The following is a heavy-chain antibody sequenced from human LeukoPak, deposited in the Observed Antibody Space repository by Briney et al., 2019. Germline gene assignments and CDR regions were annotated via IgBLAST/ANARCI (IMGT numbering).Heavy chain of an antibody. CDR2: ISYDGSNK. D-gene: IGHD6-13*01. V-gene: IGHV3-30-3*01. CDR1: GFTFSSYD. CDR3: ARGATIAAAGDYYFDY. J-gene: IGHJ4*02. Sequence: GGSLRLSCAASGFTFSSYDMHWVRQAPGKGLEWVAVISYDGSNKYYADSVKGRFTISRDNSKNTLYLQMNSLRAEDTAVYYCARGATIAAAGDYYFDYWGQGTLVTVSS.